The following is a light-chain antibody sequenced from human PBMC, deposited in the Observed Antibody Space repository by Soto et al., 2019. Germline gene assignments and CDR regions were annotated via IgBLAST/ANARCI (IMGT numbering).Light chain of an antibody. J-gene: IGKJ2*01. Sequence: IQLTQSPSSLSASVGDRVTITCRASQGISSYLAWYQQKPGKAPKLLIYAASTLQSGVPSRFNGSGSGTKFTLSISSLHPEDFATYHCEQINNYPHTFGQATKLEIK. CDR3: EQINNYPHT. CDR1: QGISSY. CDR2: AAS. V-gene: IGKV1-9*01.